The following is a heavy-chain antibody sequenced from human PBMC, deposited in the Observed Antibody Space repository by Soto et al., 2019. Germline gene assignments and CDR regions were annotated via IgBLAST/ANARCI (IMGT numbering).Heavy chain of an antibody. CDR1: GGFISSGSHY. CDR3: ARHFVAVVIKGWGY. D-gene: IGHD3-22*01. J-gene: IGHJ4*02. Sequence: SETLSLTCSVSGGFISSGSHYWAWVRQPPGKGLEWIGTFYNNENPNYNPSLKSRVTISVDTSKNQFSLKLISVTAADTAVYYCARHFVAVVIKGWGYWGQGTLVTVPS. V-gene: IGHV4-39*01. CDR2: FYNNENP.